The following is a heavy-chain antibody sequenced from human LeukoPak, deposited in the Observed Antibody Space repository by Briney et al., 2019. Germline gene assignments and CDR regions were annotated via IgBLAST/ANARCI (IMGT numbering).Heavy chain of an antibody. CDR3: ARDGSDWSMDV. D-gene: IGHD2-21*01. V-gene: IGHV3-11*05. CDR2: ISSSSSYT. CDR1: GFTFSDYY. Sequence: GGSLRLSCAASGFTFSDYYMSWIRQAPGKGLEWVSYISSSSSYTNYADSVKGRFTISRDDAKNSLYLQMYSLIAEDTAVYYCARDGSDWSMDVWGQGTTVTVSS. J-gene: IGHJ6*02.